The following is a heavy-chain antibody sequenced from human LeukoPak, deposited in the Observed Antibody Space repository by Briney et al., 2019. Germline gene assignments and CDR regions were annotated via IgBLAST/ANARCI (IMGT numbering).Heavy chain of an antibody. CDR2: IKQDGSEK. J-gene: IGHJ2*01. CDR1: GFTFSSYW. Sequence: GSLRLSCAASGFTFSSYWMSWVRQAPGKGLEWVANIKQDGSEKYYVDSVKGRFTISRDNAKNSLYLQMNSLRAEDTAVYYCARDVAYGDYGIEYWYFDLWGRGTLVTVSS. D-gene: IGHD4-17*01. CDR3: ARDVAYGDYGIEYWYFDL. V-gene: IGHV3-7*01.